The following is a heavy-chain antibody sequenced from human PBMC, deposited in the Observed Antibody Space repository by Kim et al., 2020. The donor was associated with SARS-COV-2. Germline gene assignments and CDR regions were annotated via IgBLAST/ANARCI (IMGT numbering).Heavy chain of an antibody. CDR1: GFTFSSYW. J-gene: IGHJ4*02. CDR3: VRGPQGTYDY. Sequence: GGSLRLSCTASGFTFSSYWMHWVRQAPGEGPVWVVRANNDGRSTSYADSVRGRFTISRDNAKNTLDLQMNSLRAEDTAVYYCVRGPQGTYDYWGQGTLVTVSS. V-gene: IGHV3-74*01. CDR2: ANNDGRST.